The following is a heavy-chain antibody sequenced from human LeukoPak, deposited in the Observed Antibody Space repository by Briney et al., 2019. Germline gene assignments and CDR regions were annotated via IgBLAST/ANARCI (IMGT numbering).Heavy chain of an antibody. CDR1: GYTFSTHD. D-gene: IGHD6-6*01. Sequence: RASVKVSCKASGYTFSTHDINWVRQAPGQGLEWMGLMNPNLGNTAYAQKFQGRVTITRNTSISTAYMELSSLRSEDTAVYYCARWIAVRSGFDYWGPGTQVTVSS. V-gene: IGHV1-8*01. CDR2: MNPNLGNT. J-gene: IGHJ4*02. CDR3: ARWIAVRSGFDY.